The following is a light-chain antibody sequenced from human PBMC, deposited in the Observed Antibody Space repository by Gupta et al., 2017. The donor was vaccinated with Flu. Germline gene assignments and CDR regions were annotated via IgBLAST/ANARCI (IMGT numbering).Light chain of an antibody. CDR1: QSVNSY. Sequence: EIVLTHSPATLSLSPGETATLSCRASQSVNSYLAWYQQKPGRAPRLLIYDASTRATGIPARFSGRGYGTDFTLTMSIRELEDFAIYYCQQRSNWPPITFGQGTRLEIK. V-gene: IGKV3-11*01. CDR2: DAS. CDR3: QQRSNWPPIT. J-gene: IGKJ5*01.